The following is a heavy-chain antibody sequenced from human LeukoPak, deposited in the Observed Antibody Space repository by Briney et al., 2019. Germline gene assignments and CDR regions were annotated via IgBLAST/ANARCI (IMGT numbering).Heavy chain of an antibody. D-gene: IGHD4-23*01. J-gene: IGHJ4*02. CDR1: GGTFSSYT. CDR3: ARGGNSSPTRPFDY. Sequence: ASVKVSCKASGGTFSSYTISWVRQAPGQGLEWMGRINPNSGGTNYAQKFQGRVTMTRDTSIRTACMELSRLRSDDTAVYYCARGGNSSPTRPFDYWGQGALVTVSS. CDR2: INPNSGGT. V-gene: IGHV1-2*06.